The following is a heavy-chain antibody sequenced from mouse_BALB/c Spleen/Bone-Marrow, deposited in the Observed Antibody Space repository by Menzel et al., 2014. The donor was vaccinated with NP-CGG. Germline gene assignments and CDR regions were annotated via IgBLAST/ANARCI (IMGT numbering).Heavy chain of an antibody. CDR1: GFSLISYG. CDR3: ARSSSPYYYAMDY. Sequence: VMLVESGPGLVAPSQSLSITCTVSGFSLISYGVHWVRRPPGKGLEWLGVIWAGGSTNYNSALMSRLSISKDNSKSQVFLKMNSLQTDDTAMYYCARSSSPYYYAMDYWGQGTSVTVSS. V-gene: IGHV2-9*02. D-gene: IGHD1-1*01. CDR2: IWAGGST. J-gene: IGHJ4*01.